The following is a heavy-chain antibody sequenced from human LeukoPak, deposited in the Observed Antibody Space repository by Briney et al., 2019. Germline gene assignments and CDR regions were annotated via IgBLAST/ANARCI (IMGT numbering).Heavy chain of an antibody. Sequence: GGSLRLSCAASGFTFTKYWMTWVRQAPGKGLEWVGNIKQDGSDKNYMDSVKGRFTISRDNTKNSVYLQMSSPRAEDTAVYYCAREVWGPEYWGQGTLVTVSS. J-gene: IGHJ4*02. CDR1: GFTFTKYW. CDR2: IKQDGSDK. V-gene: IGHV3-7*01. CDR3: AREVWGPEY. D-gene: IGHD1-14*01.